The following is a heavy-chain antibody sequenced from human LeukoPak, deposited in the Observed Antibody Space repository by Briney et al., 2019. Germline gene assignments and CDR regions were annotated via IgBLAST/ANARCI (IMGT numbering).Heavy chain of an antibody. CDR1: VYTFTNYD. CDR3: ASVAGDLDY. D-gene: IGHD5-12*01. J-gene: IGHJ4*02. Sequence: ASVNLCGKSAVYTFTNYDINLAREATGQGIEWMGWMNPYSGNTGSAQKFPGRVTMTRDHSISTAYMELSSLRSEDTAIYYCASVAGDLDYWGQGTLVTVSS. V-gene: IGHV1-8*01. CDR2: MNPYSGNT.